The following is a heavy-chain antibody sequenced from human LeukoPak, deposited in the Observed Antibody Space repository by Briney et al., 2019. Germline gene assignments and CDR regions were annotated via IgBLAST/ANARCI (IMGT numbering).Heavy chain of an antibody. CDR2: IYYSGST. Sequence: SGTLSLTCRVSGGSIGRYYWGWMRQPPGKGLEWVGYIYYSGSTNYNPSLQSRVTIPVDTSKNQFSLKLSSETAADTAVYYCARLGDYYYYGMDVWGQGTTVTVSS. CDR3: ARLGDYYYYGMDV. V-gene: IGHV4-59*08. J-gene: IGHJ6*02. D-gene: IGHD2-21*01. CDR1: GGSIGRYY.